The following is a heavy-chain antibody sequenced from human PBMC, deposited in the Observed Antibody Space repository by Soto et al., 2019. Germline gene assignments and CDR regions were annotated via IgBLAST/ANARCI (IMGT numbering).Heavy chain of an antibody. CDR2: IYTSGST. V-gene: IGHV4-4*07. CDR1: GGSISSYY. Sequence: QVQLQESGPGLVKPSETLSLTCTVSGGSISSYYWSWIRQPAGKGLEWIGRIYTSGSTNYNPSLKSRVTMSVDTSKNQFSLKLSSVTAADTAVYYCAREPHHSIVVPAAMVPGMDVWGQGTTVTVSS. CDR3: AREPHHSIVVPAAMVPGMDV. J-gene: IGHJ6*02. D-gene: IGHD2-2*01.